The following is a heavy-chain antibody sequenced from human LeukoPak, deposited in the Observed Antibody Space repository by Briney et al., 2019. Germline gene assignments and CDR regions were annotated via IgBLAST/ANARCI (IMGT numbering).Heavy chain of an antibody. D-gene: IGHD3-10*01. Sequence: GGSLRLSCAASGFTFSDYYMSWIRQAPGKGLEWVSYISGNSSTIYYADSVKGRFTISRDNAKNSLYLQMNSLRVEDTAFYYCARDRWFGESLQAHFEYWGQGTLVTVSS. CDR2: ISGNSSTI. CDR1: GFTFSDYY. J-gene: IGHJ4*02. V-gene: IGHV3-11*04. CDR3: ARDRWFGESLQAHFEY.